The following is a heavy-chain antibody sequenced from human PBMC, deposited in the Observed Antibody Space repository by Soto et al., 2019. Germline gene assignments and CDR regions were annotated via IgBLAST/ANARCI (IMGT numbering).Heavy chain of an antibody. J-gene: IGHJ3*02. CDR1: GNTLTDYS. CDR2: INAGNGDT. Sequence: QVQFVQSGAEVKKPGASVKVSCKPSGNTLTDYSLHWVRQAPGLRLEWMGWINAGNGDTRYSQKFQGRVTITRDTSASTAYMELSSLRSEDTAVYYCARDQCHGGTCFDDSFDIWGQGTMVTVSS. CDR3: ARDQCHGGTCFDDSFDI. D-gene: IGHD2-15*01. V-gene: IGHV1-3*01.